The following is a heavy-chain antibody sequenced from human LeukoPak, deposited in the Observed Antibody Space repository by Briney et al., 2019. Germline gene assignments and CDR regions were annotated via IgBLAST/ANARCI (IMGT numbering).Heavy chain of an antibody. D-gene: IGHD3-22*01. CDR3: ARGVLPDYYDISGFHRRGGIDY. CDR2: IYYTET. J-gene: IGHJ4*02. V-gene: IGHV4-59*02. Sequence: SETLSLTCTVSGGSVSNYYWSWIRQSPGKGLEWIGYIYYTETSYNPSLKSRVTISADTSKNQFSLKLYSVTAADTAVYYCARGVLPDYYDISGFHRRGGIDYWGQGTLVTVSS. CDR1: GGSVSNYY.